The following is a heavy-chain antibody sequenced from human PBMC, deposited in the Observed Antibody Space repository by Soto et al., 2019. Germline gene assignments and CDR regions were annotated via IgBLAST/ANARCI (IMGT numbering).Heavy chain of an antibody. J-gene: IGHJ4*02. CDR3: ARVYSSSWKHLDY. D-gene: IGHD6-13*01. V-gene: IGHV3-30-3*01. CDR1: GFTFSSYA. Sequence: GGSLRLSCAASGFTFSSYAMHWVRQAPGKGLEWVAVISYDGSNKYYADSVKGRFTISRDNSKNTLYLQMNSLRAEDTAVYYCARVYSSSWKHLDYWGQGTLVTVSS. CDR2: ISYDGSNK.